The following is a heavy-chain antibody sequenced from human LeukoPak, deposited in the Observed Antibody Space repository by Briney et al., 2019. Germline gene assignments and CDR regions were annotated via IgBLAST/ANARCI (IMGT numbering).Heavy chain of an antibody. Sequence: GGSLRLSCAASGFIFSRDSMNWVRQAPGKGLEWVAYINGGGSPIYYADSVRGGFTISRDNAKNSLYLQMNSLRAEDTAVYYCAREYPLNYFDDWGQGTLVTVSS. CDR1: GFIFSRDS. CDR2: INGGGSPI. J-gene: IGHJ4*02. V-gene: IGHV3-48*01. CDR3: AREYPLNYFDD.